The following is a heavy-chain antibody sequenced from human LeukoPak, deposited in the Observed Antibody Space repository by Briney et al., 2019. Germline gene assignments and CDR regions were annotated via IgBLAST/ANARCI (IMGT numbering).Heavy chain of an antibody. Sequence: GGSLRLSCKGSGYSLTSYWIGWVRQMPGKGLEWMGIIYPGDSDTRYSPSFQGQVTISADKSISTAYLQWSSLKASDTAMYYCARRSAFEGILDYWGQGTLVTVSS. D-gene: IGHD3-3*02. J-gene: IGHJ4*02. CDR3: ARRSAFEGILDY. CDR1: GYSLTSYW. CDR2: IYPGDSDT. V-gene: IGHV5-51*01.